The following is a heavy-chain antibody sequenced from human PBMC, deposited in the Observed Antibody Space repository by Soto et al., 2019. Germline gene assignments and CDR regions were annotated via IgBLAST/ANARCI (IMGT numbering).Heavy chain of an antibody. Sequence: HPGGSLRLSCAASGFTFRDFPMYWVRQAPGKGLEWVAFISGDGFTKYYTDSVKGRFTISRDNSNDALFLQMDSLRPDDTAVYYCSKRRGDGFFEYWGQGTMVTVSS. CDR2: ISGDGFTK. V-gene: IGHV3-30-3*01. J-gene: IGHJ4*02. D-gene: IGHD3-10*01. CDR1: GFTFRDFP. CDR3: SKRRGDGFFEY.